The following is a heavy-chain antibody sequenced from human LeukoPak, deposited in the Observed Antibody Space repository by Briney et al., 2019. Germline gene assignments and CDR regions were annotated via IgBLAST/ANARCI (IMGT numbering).Heavy chain of an antibody. V-gene: IGHV3-64*01. CDR3: ARAYGNSDDY. CDR1: GFSFSSSG. Sequence: PGGSLSLSCVASGFSFSSSGMQWVSLAPGKGLEYVSTISSNGGGTYGTYYANSVKGRFTVSRDNSKNTLYLQIGRLRVEDMAVYYCARAYGNSDDYWGQGTLVTVSS. J-gene: IGHJ4*02. CDR2: ISSNGGGTYGT. D-gene: IGHD4-11*01.